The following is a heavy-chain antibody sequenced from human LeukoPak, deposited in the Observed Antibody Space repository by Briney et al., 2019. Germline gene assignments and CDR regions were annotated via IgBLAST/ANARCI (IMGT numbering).Heavy chain of an antibody. Sequence: GGSLRLSCAASGFTFSSYWMSWVRQAPGKGLEWVANMKQDGSEKYYVDSVKGRFTISRDNAKNSLYLQMNSLRAEDTAVYYCARGGLSTYGDYFGVDYWGQGTLVTVSS. V-gene: IGHV3-7*01. CDR3: ARGGLSTYGDYFGVDY. D-gene: IGHD4-17*01. CDR2: MKQDGSEK. J-gene: IGHJ4*02. CDR1: GFTFSSYW.